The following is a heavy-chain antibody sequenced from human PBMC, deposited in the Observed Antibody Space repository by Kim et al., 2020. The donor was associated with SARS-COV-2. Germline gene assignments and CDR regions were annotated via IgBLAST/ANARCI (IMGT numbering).Heavy chain of an antibody. CDR2: ISSSGDTK. D-gene: IGHD5-18*01. CDR1: GYTFSTYD. V-gene: IGHV3-48*03. CDR3: ARDFSVFHRCSGTWRQVGSDH. Sequence: GGSLRLSCVGSGYTFSTYDMNWVRQAPGKGLEWVSYISSSGDTKYFADSVKGRFTMSRDNAKNSLYLQMDSLRAEDTAIYYCARDFSVFHRCSGTWRQVGSDHWGQGTLVTVSS. J-gene: IGHJ4*02.